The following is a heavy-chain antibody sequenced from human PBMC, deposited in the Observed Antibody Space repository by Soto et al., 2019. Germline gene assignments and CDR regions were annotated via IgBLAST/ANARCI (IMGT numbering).Heavy chain of an antibody. CDR3: ARVVVELYGMDV. V-gene: IGHV3-30-3*01. Sequence: PGGSLRLSCAASGFTFSSYAMHWVRQAPGKGLEWVAVISYDGSNKYYADSVKGRFTISRDNSKNTLYLQMNSLRAEDTAVYYCARVVVELYGMDVWGQGTTVTVSS. CDR2: ISYDGSNK. J-gene: IGHJ6*02. CDR1: GFTFSSYA. D-gene: IGHD2-15*01.